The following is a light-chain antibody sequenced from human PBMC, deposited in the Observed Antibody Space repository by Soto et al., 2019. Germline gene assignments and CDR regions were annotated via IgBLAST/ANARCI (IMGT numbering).Light chain of an antibody. CDR1: QGIRNE. V-gene: IGKV1-6*01. J-gene: IGKJ1*01. Sequence: AIQMTQSPSSLSASIGDRVTITCRASQGIRNELGWYQQRPGRTPKLLIYVASSLQSGVPSRFSASGSGTDFTLTISGLQPEDFATYYCLQDHDYPRTFGQGTKVDIK. CDR3: LQDHDYPRT. CDR2: VAS.